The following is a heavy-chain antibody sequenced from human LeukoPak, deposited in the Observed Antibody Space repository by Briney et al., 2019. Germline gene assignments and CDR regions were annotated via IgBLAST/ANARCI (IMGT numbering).Heavy chain of an antibody. J-gene: IGHJ5*02. CDR2: INPNSDGT. V-gene: IGHV1-2*02. D-gene: IGHD3-3*01. Sequence: ASLKVSCKASGYTLTCYYMHWVRHAPGQGREWMGWINPNSDGTNYAQKFQGRVTMTSDTSISTAYMGLSKLRFDDSAVYYCTSFSRPFDHWGRGTLVTVSS. CDR3: TSFSRPFDH. CDR1: GYTLTCYY.